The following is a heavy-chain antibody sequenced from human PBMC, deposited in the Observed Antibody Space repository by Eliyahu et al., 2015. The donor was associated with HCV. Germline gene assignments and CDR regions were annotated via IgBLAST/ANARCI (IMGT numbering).Heavy chain of an antibody. V-gene: IGHV3-23*01. J-gene: IGHJ4*02. CDR2: ISGSGGST. CDR1: GFTFRXYA. Sequence: VQLLESGGGLVQPGGSLRLSCAASGFTFRXYAFSWVRQAPGEGLEWVSFISGSGGSTDYADSVKGRFTISRDNSKNTLYLQMNSLRAEDTAVYYCAKLLIPGIAVAGALDYWGQGTLVTVSS. D-gene: IGHD6-19*01. CDR3: AKLLIPGIAVAGALDY.